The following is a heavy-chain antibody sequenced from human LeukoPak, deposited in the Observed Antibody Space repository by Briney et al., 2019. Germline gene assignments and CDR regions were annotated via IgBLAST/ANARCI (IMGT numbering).Heavy chain of an antibody. J-gene: IGHJ5*02. Sequence: SETLSLTCSVSGASISSYYWNWIRQPPGKGLEWIGNIYTSGGTNHNPSLESRVTISLDTSKDQLSLKLTSVTAADTAFYYCAKDWELGSWGQGTLVTVSS. CDR2: IYTSGGT. V-gene: IGHV4-59*01. CDR1: GASISSYY. CDR3: AKDWELGS. D-gene: IGHD1-26*01.